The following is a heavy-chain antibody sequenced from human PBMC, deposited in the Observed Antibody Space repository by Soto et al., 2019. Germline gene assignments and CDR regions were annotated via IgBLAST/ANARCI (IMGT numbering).Heavy chain of an antibody. CDR1: GFTFSVYA. J-gene: IGHJ6*02. V-gene: IGHV3-23*01. CDR3: ATPGVAAWAIYFYYYGMDV. CDR2: VTANGGST. Sequence: EVQLLESGGGFVQPGGSLRLSCAATGFTFSVYAMTWVRQAPGKGLEWVSAVTANGGSTYSSDSVKGRFTISRDNSRNSPFLQMNSLRAEDTTVYYCATPGVAAWAIYFYYYGMDVWGQGTTVSVSS. D-gene: IGHD3-10*01.